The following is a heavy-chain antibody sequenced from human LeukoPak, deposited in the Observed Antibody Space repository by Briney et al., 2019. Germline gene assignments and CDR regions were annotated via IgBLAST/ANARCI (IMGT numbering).Heavy chain of an antibody. D-gene: IGHD1-26*01. V-gene: IGHV3-66*02. Sequence: GGSLRLFCAASGFTVSTNYMSWVRQAPGKGLEWVSVIYSGGSTNYADSVKGRFTISRDNSKNTLYLRMNNLRAEDTAVYYRANRVGATGYWGQGTLVTVSS. CDR2: IYSGGST. CDR3: ANRVGATGY. J-gene: IGHJ4*02. CDR1: GFTVSTNY.